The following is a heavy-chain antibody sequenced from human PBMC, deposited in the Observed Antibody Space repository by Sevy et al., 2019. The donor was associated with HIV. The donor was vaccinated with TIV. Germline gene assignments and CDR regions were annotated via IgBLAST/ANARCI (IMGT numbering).Heavy chain of an antibody. J-gene: IGHJ4*02. Sequence: GGSLRLSCAASGFTFSDYFMGWVRKAPGKGLEWIANIKQDGSQKNYVDSVKGRFTITRDNAKNLFSLQMNSLRVDDTAVYYCARELWPGDYWGQGTLVTVSS. V-gene: IGHV3-7*01. CDR3: ARELWPGDY. CDR1: GFTFSDYF. D-gene: IGHD2-21*01. CDR2: IKQDGSQK.